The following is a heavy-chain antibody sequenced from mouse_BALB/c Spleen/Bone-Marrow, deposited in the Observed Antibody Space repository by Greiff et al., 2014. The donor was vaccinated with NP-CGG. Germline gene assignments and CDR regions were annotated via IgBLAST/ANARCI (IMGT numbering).Heavy chain of an antibody. V-gene: IGHV14-3*02. Sequence: EVKLMESGAELVKLGASAKLSCTASGLNIKDTYMHWVKQRPEQGLEWIGRIDPANGNTKYDPKFQGKATITADTSSNTAHLQLNSLTSEDTAVYYCASYRYGWYFDVWGAGTTVTVSS. CDR3: ASYRYGWYFDV. D-gene: IGHD2-12*01. J-gene: IGHJ1*01. CDR1: GLNIKDTY. CDR2: IDPANGNT.